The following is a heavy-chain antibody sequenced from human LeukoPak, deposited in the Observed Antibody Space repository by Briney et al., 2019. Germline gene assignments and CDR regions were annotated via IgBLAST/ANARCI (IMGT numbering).Heavy chain of an antibody. CDR3: ARERGAAAGRVYYYYGMDV. V-gene: IGHV4-59*01. CDR1: GGSISSYY. CDR2: IHYSGST. D-gene: IGHD6-13*01. Sequence: SETLSLTCTVSGGSISSYYWSWIRQPPGKGLEWIGYIHYSGSTNYNPSLKSRVTISVDTSKNQFSLKLSSVPAADTAVYYCARERGAAAGRVYYYYGMDVWGQGTTVTVSS. J-gene: IGHJ6*02.